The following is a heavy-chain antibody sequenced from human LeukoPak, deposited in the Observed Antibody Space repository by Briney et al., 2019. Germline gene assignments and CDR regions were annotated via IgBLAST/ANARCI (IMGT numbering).Heavy chain of an antibody. CDR2: ISTDGSYT. CDR3: ARICSTTDCLISA. V-gene: IGHV3-74*01. D-gene: IGHD2-2*01. Sequence: GGSLRLSCAASGFTFSGYWMHWVRHAPGKGLVWVARISTDGSYTSYADCVKGRFTISRDNAKNTVYLQMSSLRAEDTAIYYCARICSTTDCLISAWGQGTLVTVSS. J-gene: IGHJ4*02. CDR1: GFTFSGYW.